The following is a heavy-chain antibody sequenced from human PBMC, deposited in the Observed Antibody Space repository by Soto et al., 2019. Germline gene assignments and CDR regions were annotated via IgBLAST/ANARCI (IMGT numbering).Heavy chain of an antibody. CDR3: ARRTSGWYFDY. CDR2: ISGSGGST. V-gene: IGHV3-23*01. CDR1: GFTFSSYA. D-gene: IGHD6-19*01. J-gene: IGHJ4*02. Sequence: EVQLLESGGGLVQPGGSLRLSCAASGFTFSSYAMSWVRQAPGKGLEWVSAISGSGGSTYYADSVKGRFTISGDNSKNTPDLQMNSLRAAETAVYYCARRTSGWYFDYWGQRTGVPVSS.